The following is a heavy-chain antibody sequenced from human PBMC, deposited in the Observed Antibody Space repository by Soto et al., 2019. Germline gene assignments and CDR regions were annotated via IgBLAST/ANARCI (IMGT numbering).Heavy chain of an antibody. CDR1: VGSMSSGDYY. J-gene: IGHJ5*02. Sequence: SESLSVTCTVSVGSMSSGDYYWSWIRQPPGKGLGWIGYIYYSGSTYYNPSLKSRVTVSVATSKNQFSLKLSSVTAADTAVYYCARPPPYYDSSGSSNWFAPWGQGTLVTASS. CDR3: ARPPPYYDSSGSSNWFAP. CDR2: IYYSGST. V-gene: IGHV4-30-4*01. D-gene: IGHD3-22*01.